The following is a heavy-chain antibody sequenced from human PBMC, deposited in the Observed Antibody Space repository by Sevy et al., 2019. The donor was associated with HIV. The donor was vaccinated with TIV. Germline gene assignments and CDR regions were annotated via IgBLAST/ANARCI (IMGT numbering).Heavy chain of an antibody. Sequence: GGSLRLSCAASGFTFRNYWMHWVRQEPGKGLVWVSRISDDGSGTSYADSVKGRFTISRDNAKNTVYPEMNSLRAEDTAVYYCARDARAQPYDYWGQGTLVTVSS. D-gene: IGHD5-18*01. CDR3: ARDARAQPYDY. CDR2: ISDDGSGT. J-gene: IGHJ4*02. CDR1: GFTFRNYW. V-gene: IGHV3-74*01.